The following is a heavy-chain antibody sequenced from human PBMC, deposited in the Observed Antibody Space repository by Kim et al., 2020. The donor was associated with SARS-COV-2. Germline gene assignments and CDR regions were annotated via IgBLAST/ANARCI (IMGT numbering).Heavy chain of an antibody. D-gene: IGHD3-22*01. CDR2: INPMIGTA. CDR1: GGTFSGYV. CDR3: AKVDDYYYDSSGYLFQR. V-gene: IGHV1-69*13. J-gene: IGHJ1*01. Sequence: SVKVSCKASGGTFSGYVINWVRQAPGQGLEWMGGINPMIGTANYAQKFQGRVTISADESTRTAYMELRSLRSEDTAVYYCAKVDDYYYDSSGYLFQRWGQGTLVTVSS.